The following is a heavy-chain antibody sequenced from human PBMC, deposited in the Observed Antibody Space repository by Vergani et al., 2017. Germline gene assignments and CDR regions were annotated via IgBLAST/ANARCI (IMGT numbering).Heavy chain of an antibody. J-gene: IGHJ5*02. Sequence: QVQLVQSGTEVKKPGASVKVSCKASGYTFTTYGISWVRPAPGQGLEWMGWISASNGNTNYAQKLLGRVTMTTDRTTSTAYMELRSLRSDDTAVYYCARGRLKIEGVTSNCFDPWGQGTLVTVSS. V-gene: IGHV1-18*01. D-gene: IGHD1-26*01. CDR2: ISASNGNT. CDR1: GYTFTTYG. CDR3: ARGRLKIEGVTSNCFDP.